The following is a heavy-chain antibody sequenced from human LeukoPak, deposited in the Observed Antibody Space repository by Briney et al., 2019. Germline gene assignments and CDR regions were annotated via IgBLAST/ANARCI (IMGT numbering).Heavy chain of an antibody. CDR3: ARDRSSNVAGPLLWFDP. J-gene: IGHJ5*02. D-gene: IGHD6-6*01. Sequence: PGGSLRLSCSASGFAFDAYGMSWVRQAPGKGLEWLSGINWNGGSTGYADSVKGRFTISRDNAKNSLYLQMNSLRAEDTALYYCARDRSSNVAGPLLWFDPWGQGTLVIVSS. CDR1: GFAFDAYG. CDR2: INWNGGST. V-gene: IGHV3-20*04.